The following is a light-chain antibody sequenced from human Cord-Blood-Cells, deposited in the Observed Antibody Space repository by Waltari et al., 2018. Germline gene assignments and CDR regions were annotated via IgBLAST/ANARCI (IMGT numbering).Light chain of an antibody. CDR1: SSDVGGYNY. Sequence: QSALTQPSSVSGSPGQSITISCTGTSSDVGGYNYVHWYQQQPDKAPKLMIYDVSNRPSGVSNLFSGSKSGNTASLTISGLQAEDEAEYYCSSYTSSSTWVFGGGTKLTVL. J-gene: IGLJ3*02. V-gene: IGLV2-14*01. CDR3: SSYTSSSTWV. CDR2: DVS.